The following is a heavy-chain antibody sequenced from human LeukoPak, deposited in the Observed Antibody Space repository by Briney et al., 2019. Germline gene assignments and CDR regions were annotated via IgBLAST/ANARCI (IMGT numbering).Heavy chain of an antibody. V-gene: IGHV3-21*01. CDR2: ISSSSSYI. J-gene: IGHJ4*02. D-gene: IGHD2-2*01. Sequence: PGGSLRLSCAASGFTFSSYSMNWVRQAPGKGLEWVSSISSSSSYIYYADSVKGRFTISRDNAKNSLYLQMNSLRAEDTAVYYCARVLGPGPDIVVVPAASYDYWGQGTLVTASS. CDR1: GFTFSSYS. CDR3: ARVLGPGPDIVVVPAASYDY.